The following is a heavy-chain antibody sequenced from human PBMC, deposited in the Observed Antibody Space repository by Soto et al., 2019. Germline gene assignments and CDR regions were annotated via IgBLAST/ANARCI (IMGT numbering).Heavy chain of an antibody. CDR2: ISYDGSNK. Sequence: GGSLRLSCAASGFTFSSYAMHWVRQAPGKGLEWVAVISYDGSNKYYADSVKGRFTISRDNSKNTLYLQMNSLRAEDTAVYYCARENTMIVVVSSSAFDIWGQGTMVTVSS. D-gene: IGHD3-22*01. V-gene: IGHV3-30-3*01. J-gene: IGHJ3*02. CDR1: GFTFSSYA. CDR3: ARENTMIVVVSSSAFDI.